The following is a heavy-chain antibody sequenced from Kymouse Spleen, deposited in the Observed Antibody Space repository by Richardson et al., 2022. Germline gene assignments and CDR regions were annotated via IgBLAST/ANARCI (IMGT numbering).Heavy chain of an antibody. D-gene: IGHD6-13*01. CDR2: INHSGST. CDR1: GGSFSGYY. Sequence: QVQLQQWGAGLLKPSETLSLTCAVYGGSFSGYYWSWIRQPPGKGLEWIGEINHSGSTNYNPSLKSRVTISVDTSKNQFSLKLSSVTAADTAVYYCARSSSWYLNWFDPWGQGTLVTVSS. V-gene: IGHV4-34*01. CDR3: ARSSSWYLNWFDP. J-gene: IGHJ5*02.